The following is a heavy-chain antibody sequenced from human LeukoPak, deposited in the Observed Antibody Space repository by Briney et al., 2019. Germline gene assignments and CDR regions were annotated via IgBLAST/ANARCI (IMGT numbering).Heavy chain of an antibody. CDR2: IKSESDGGTT. J-gene: IGHJ4*02. CDR3: TTVTMVRDYDY. Sequence: PGGSLRLSCAASGFTFSDDWMSWVRQAPGKGPEWVGRIKSESDGGTTDYAAPVKGRFTISRDDSKNTLYLEMNSLKIEDTAVYYCTTVTMVRDYDYWGQGTLVTVSS. V-gene: IGHV3-15*01. D-gene: IGHD3-10*01. CDR1: GFTFSDDW.